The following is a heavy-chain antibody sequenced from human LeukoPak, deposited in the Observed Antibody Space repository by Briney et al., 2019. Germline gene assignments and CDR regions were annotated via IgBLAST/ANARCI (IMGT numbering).Heavy chain of an antibody. J-gene: IGHJ4*02. Sequence: SETLSLTYTVSGGSISSSSYYWGWIRQPPGKGLEWIGSIYYSGGTYYNPSLKSRVTMSIDTSKNQFSLKLTSVTAADTAVYFCARGHRPSGQSYGLTYYFDYWGQGTLVTVSS. D-gene: IGHD3-16*01. CDR3: ARGHRPSGQSYGLTYYFDY. CDR2: IYYSGGT. CDR1: GGSISSSSYY. V-gene: IGHV4-39*07.